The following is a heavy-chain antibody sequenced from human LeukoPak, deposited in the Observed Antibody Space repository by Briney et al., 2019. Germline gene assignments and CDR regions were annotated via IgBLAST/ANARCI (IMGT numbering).Heavy chain of an antibody. CDR2: ISGSGTGT. V-gene: IGHV3-23*01. J-gene: IGHJ4*02. D-gene: IGHD6-13*01. CDR1: GFTFSTYA. Sequence: PGGSRRLSCAASGFTFSTYAMSWVRQAPGKGLEWVSAISGSGTGTYYAASVKGRFTISRDNSKNTLYLQMKRLRAEDTAVYHCAKDIIAAAGNVNYFDYWGQGTLVTVSS. CDR3: AKDIIAAAGNVNYFDY.